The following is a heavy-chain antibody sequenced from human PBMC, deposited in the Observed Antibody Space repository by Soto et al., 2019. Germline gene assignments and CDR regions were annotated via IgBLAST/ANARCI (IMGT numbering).Heavy chain of an antibody. Sequence: PGESLKISCKGSGYSFTSYWIGWVRQMPGKGLEWMGIIYPGDSDTRYSPSFQGQVTISADKSISTAYLQWSSLKASDTAMYYCARRRRSSIPYYYYGMDVWGQGTTVTAP. V-gene: IGHV5-51*01. J-gene: IGHJ6*02. CDR3: ARRRRSSIPYYYYGMDV. D-gene: IGHD6-13*01. CDR1: GYSFTSYW. CDR2: IYPGDSDT.